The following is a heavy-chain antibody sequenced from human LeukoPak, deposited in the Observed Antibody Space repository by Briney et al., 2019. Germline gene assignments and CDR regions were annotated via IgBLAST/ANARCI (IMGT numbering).Heavy chain of an antibody. CDR2: INPNSGGT. J-gene: IGHJ4*02. CDR3: ARTPRGYCSGGSCQDY. D-gene: IGHD2-15*01. V-gene: IGHV1-2*02. Sequence: ASVKVSCKASGYTFTGYYMHWVRQAPGQGLEWMGWINPNSGGTNYAQKFQGRVTMTRNTSISTAYMELSRLRSDDTAVYYCARTPRGYCSGGSCQDYWGQGTLVTVSS. CDR1: GYTFTGYY.